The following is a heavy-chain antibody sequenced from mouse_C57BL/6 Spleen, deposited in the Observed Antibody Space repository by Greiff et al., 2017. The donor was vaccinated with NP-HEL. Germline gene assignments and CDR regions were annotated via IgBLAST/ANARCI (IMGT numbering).Heavy chain of an antibody. Sequence: LQESGAELARPGASVKLSCKASGYTFTSYGISWVKQRTGQGLEWIGEIYPRSGNTYYNEKFKGKATLTADKSSSTAYMELRSLTSDDSAVYFCSSMVTTKAWFAYWGQGTLVTVSA. CDR2: IYPRSGNT. V-gene: IGHV1-81*01. J-gene: IGHJ3*01. CDR3: SSMVTTKAWFAY. D-gene: IGHD2-2*01. CDR1: GYTFTSYG.